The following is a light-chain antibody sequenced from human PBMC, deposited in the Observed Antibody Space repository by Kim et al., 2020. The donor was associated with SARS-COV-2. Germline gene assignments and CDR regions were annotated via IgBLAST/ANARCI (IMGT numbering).Light chain of an antibody. J-gene: IGKJ4*01. Sequence: SLSPGERATLSCRAIQSVDSHLAWYQQKPGQVPRLLIYDATNRATGIPARFSASESGTDFTLTISSLEPEDFAVYYCQQGSHWPTFGGGTKVDIK. CDR1: QSVDSH. CDR2: DAT. V-gene: IGKV3-11*01. CDR3: QQGSHWPT.